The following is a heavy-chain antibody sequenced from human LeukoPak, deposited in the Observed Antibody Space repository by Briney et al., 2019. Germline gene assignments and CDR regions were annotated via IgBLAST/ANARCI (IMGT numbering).Heavy chain of an antibody. CDR2: IYYSGST. CDR1: GGSLSSYY. J-gene: IGHJ4*02. V-gene: IGHV4-59*01. Sequence: PSETLSLTCTVSGGSLSSYYWSWIRQPPGKGLEWIGYIYYSGSTNYNPSLKSRVTISVDTSKNQFSLKLSSVTAADTAVYYCARQHRSWRYYFDYWGQGTLVTVSS. D-gene: IGHD6-13*01. CDR3: ARQHRSWRYYFDY.